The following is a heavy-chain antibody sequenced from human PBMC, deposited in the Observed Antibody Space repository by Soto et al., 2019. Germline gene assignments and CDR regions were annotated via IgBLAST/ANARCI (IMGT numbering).Heavy chain of an antibody. Sequence: ASVKVSCKASGYTFTSYDINWVRQATGRGLEWMGWMSPKSGKTGYTQKFQGRVTMTSNTSINTVYMELSSLRSDDTAVYYCARERGYSYGGTDYYYYYGIDVWGQGTTVTVSS. CDR3: ARERGYSYGGTDYYYYYGIDV. D-gene: IGHD5-18*01. J-gene: IGHJ6*02. V-gene: IGHV1-8*02. CDR1: GYTFTSYD. CDR2: MSPKSGKT.